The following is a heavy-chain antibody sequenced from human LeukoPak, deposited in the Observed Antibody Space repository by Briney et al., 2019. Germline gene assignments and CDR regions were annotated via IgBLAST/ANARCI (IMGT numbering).Heavy chain of an antibody. CDR1: GFILSNHA. CDR2: SSGSGRTI. J-gene: IGHJ4*02. CDR3: TKNVMVKRYIDY. Sequence: QPGGSMRLSCAASGFILSNHAVSWVRQAPGKGLQWIAVSSGSGRTIEYEDSVKGRFTISRDNSKNTLSLQMNSLRVEDTAIYYCTKNVMVKRYIDYWGQGTVVTVSS. D-gene: IGHD5-18*01. V-gene: IGHV3-23*01.